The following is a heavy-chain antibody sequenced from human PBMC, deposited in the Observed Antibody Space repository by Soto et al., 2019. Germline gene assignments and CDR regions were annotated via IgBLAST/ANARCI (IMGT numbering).Heavy chain of an antibody. D-gene: IGHD2-15*01. CDR3: SRGYCSGGSCYLFDY. CDR2: ISSSSSFI. J-gene: IGHJ4*02. CDR1: GFTFSSYS. V-gene: IGHV3-21*01. Sequence: EVQLVESGGGLVKPGGSLRLSCAASGFTFSSYSMNWVRQAPGKGLEWVSSISSSSSFIYYADSVKGRFTISRDNATXSLYLQMNSLRAEDTAVYYCSRGYCSGGSCYLFDYWGQGTLVTVSS.